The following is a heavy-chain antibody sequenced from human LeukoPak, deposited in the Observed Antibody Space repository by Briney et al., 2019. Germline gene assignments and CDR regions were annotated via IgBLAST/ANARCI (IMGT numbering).Heavy chain of an antibody. CDR2: IYYSGST. CDR3: ARGVTGYWYYFDY. V-gene: IGHV4-59*01. D-gene: IGHD3-9*01. J-gene: IGHJ4*02. CDR1: GGSISSYY. Sequence: PSETLSLTCTASGGSISSYYWSWIRQPPGKGLEWIGYIYYSGSTNYNPSLKSRVTISVDTSKNQFSLKLSSVTAADTAVYYCARGVTGYWYYFDYWGQGTLVTVSS.